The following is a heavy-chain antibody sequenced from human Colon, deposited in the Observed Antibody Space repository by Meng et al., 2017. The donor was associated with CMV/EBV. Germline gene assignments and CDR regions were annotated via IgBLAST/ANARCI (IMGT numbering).Heavy chain of an antibody. V-gene: IGHV3-43*01. CDR2: ITWDGCRS. Sequence: GSCFMLDGYCMPWVRQVPGNGLEWVSLITWDGCRSYYADSVQGRFIISRDNSKNSLYLQMNSLRIEDTAFYYCAKDAYGSGSHFDYWGQGTLVTVSS. CDR1: CFMLDGYC. CDR3: AKDAYGSGSHFDY. J-gene: IGHJ4*02. D-gene: IGHD3-10*01.